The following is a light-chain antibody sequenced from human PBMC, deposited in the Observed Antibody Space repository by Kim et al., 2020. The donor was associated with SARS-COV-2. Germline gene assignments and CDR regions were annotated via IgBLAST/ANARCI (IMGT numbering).Light chain of an antibody. CDR1: QGISTY. Sequence: ASIGDRVTITCRASQGISTYLAWFQQKPGKAPKLLIYAASTLQSGVPSRFSGSGSGTEFTLTISSLQPEDFGTFYCEQLNDYPFTFGPGTKVDIK. V-gene: IGKV1-9*01. CDR3: EQLNDYPFT. J-gene: IGKJ3*01. CDR2: AAS.